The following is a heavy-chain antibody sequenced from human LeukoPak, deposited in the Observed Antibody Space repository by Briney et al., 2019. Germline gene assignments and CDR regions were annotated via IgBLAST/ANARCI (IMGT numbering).Heavy chain of an antibody. D-gene: IGHD5-24*01. CDR3: AKKRDAFAI. V-gene: IGHV3-23*01. CDR1: GFTFSSYA. CDR2: LTDSGGTT. Sequence: GGSLRLSCVASGFTFSSYAMGWVRQAPGKRPEWVSSLTDSGGTTYYVDSVKGRFTISRDNSKNTLYLHMNSLRAEDTAMYYCAKKRDAFAIWGQGTVVAVSS. J-gene: IGHJ3*02.